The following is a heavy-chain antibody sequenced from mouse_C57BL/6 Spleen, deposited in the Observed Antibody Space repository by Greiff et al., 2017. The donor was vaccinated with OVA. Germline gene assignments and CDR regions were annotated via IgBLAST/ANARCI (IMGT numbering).Heavy chain of an antibody. V-gene: IGHV1-42*01. CDR1: GYSFTGYY. CDR2: INPSTGGT. D-gene: IGHD2-4*01. J-gene: IGHJ3*01. Sequence: VQLQQSGPELVKPGASVKISCKASGYSFTGYYMNWVKQSPEKSLEWIGEINPSTGGTTYNQKFKAKATLTVDKSSSTAYMQLESLTSEDSAVYYCARNDYDVRTFFAYWGQGTLVTVSA. CDR3: ARNDYDVRTFFAY.